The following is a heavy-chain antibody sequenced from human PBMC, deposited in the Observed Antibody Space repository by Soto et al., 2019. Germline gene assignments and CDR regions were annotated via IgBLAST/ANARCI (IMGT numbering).Heavy chain of an antibody. Sequence: EVQLLESGGGLVQPGGSLRLSCAASGFTFSSYAMSWARQAPGKGLEWVSAISGSGGSTYYADSVKGRFTISRDNSKNTLYLQMNSLRAEDTAVYYCAVRITIFGVVTTLFDYWGQGTLVTVSS. D-gene: IGHD3-3*01. J-gene: IGHJ4*02. V-gene: IGHV3-23*01. CDR1: GFTFSSYA. CDR3: AVRITIFGVVTTLFDY. CDR2: ISGSGGST.